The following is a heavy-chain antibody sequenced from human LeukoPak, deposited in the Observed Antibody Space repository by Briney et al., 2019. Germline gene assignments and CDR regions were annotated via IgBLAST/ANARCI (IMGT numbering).Heavy chain of an antibody. D-gene: IGHD3-10*01. CDR1: GGSLWSFY. Sequence: SETLSLTCTVSGGSLWSFYWSWVRQPAGKGLEWIGRLYNNGSTNYNPSLKSRVTISVDTSKNQFSLKLSSVTAADTAVYYCARTLWFGELFYFDYWGRGTLVTVSS. J-gene: IGHJ4*01. CDR2: LYNNGST. V-gene: IGHV4-4*07. CDR3: ARTLWFGELFYFDY.